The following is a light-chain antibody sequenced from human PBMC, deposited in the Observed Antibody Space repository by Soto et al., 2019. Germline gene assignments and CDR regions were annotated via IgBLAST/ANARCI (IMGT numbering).Light chain of an antibody. V-gene: IGLV2-8*01. Sequence: QSALTQPPSASGSPGQSVTISCTGTASDVGGYNYVSWYQQHPGKAPKVLIYEVSKRPSGVPDRFSGSKSGNTASLTVSGLQAEDEADYYCGSCADVNIVVFGGGTKVTVL. CDR2: EVS. CDR3: GSCADVNIVV. J-gene: IGLJ2*01. CDR1: ASDVGGYNY.